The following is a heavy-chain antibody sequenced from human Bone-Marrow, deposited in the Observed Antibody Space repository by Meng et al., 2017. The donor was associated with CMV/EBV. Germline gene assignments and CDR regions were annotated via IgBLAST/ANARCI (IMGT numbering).Heavy chain of an antibody. CDR2: IWYDGSNK. D-gene: IGHD3-3*01. Sequence: GGSLRLSCAASGFIFSTYGMHWVRQAPGKGLEWVAFIWYDGSNKYYADSVKGRFTISRDNSKNTLYLQMNSLRSEDTAVYYCARDHYDFWSGYYSLIWFDPWGHGTLVTVSS. J-gene: IGHJ5*02. CDR3: ARDHYDFWSGYYSLIWFDP. CDR1: GFIFSTYG. V-gene: IGHV3-30*02.